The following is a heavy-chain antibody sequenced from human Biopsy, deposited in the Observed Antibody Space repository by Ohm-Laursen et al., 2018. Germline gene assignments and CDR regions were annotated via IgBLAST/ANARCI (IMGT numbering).Heavy chain of an antibody. V-gene: IGHV4-59*08. J-gene: IGHJ2*01. D-gene: IGHD1-26*01. CDR1: GGSISSYY. Sequence: TLSLTCTVSGGSISSYYWSWIRQPPGKGLEWIGYIYYTGSTNYNPSLKSRVTISVDTSMNHLSPRLTSGTAADTAVYYRARHAPSYSGSYWRYFDLWGRGTLVTVSS. CDR3: ARHAPSYSGSYWRYFDL. CDR2: IYYTGST.